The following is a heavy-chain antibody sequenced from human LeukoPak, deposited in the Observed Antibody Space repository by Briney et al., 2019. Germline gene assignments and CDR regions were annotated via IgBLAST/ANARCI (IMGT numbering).Heavy chain of an antibody. Sequence: GGSLRLSCAASGFTFSSYWMSWVRQAPGKGLEWVANIKQDGSEKYYVDSVKGRFTISRDNAKNSLYLQMNRLRAEDTAVYYCAREILFWSGTTARAFDIWGQGTMVTVSS. J-gene: IGHJ3*02. CDR2: IKQDGSEK. CDR1: GFTFSSYW. CDR3: AREILFWSGTTARAFDI. D-gene: IGHD3-3*01. V-gene: IGHV3-7*01.